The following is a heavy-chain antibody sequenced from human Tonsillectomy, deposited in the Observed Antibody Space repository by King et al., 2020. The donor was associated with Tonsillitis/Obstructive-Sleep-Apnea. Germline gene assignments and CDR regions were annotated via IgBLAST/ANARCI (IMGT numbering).Heavy chain of an antibody. CDR1: GFTVSSNY. J-gene: IGHJ4*02. CDR3: ATTTLTGGGTYYFDY. Sequence: VQLVESGGGLIQPGGSLRLSCAASGFTVSSNYMSWVRQAPGKGLEWVSVIYSGGSTYYADSVKGRFTISGDNSKNTLYLHMNSLRAEDTAVYYCATTTLTGGGTYYFDYWGQGTLVTVSS. V-gene: IGHV3-53*01. D-gene: IGHD7-27*01. CDR2: IYSGGST.